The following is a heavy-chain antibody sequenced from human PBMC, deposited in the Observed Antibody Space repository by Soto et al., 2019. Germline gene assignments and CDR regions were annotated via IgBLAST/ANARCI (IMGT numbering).Heavy chain of an antibody. CDR2: INHSGST. V-gene: IGHV4-34*01. CDR1: GGSFSGYY. J-gene: IGHJ5*02. D-gene: IGHD3-9*01. CDR3: ARALDRLTAVFWFDP. Sequence: PSETLFLTCAVYGGSFSGYYWSWIRQPPGKGLEWIGEINHSGSTNYNPSLKSRVTISVDTSKNQFSLKLSSVTAADTAVYYCARALDRLTAVFWFDPWGQGTLVTVSS.